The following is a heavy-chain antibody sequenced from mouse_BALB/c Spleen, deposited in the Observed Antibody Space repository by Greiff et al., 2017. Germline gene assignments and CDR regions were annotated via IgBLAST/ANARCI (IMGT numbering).Heavy chain of an antibody. V-gene: IGHV4-1*02. CDR3: ARLGLRREAWFAY. J-gene: IGHJ3*01. CDR2: INPDSSTI. D-gene: IGHD2-4*01. Sequence: EVKLLESGGGLVQPGGSLKLSCAASGFDFSRYWMSWVRQAPGKGLEWIGEINPDSSTINYTPSLKDKFIISRDNAKNTLYLQMSKVRSEDTALYYCARLGLRREAWFAYWGQGTLVTVSA. CDR1: GFDFSRYW.